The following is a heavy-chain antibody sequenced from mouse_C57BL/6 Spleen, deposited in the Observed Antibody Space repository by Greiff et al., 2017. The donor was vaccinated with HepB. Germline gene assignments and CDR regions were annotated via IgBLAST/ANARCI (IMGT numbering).Heavy chain of an antibody. Sequence: EVQLQQSGPELVKPGASVKISCKASGYTFTDYYMNWVKQSHGKSLEWIGDINPNNGGTSYNQKFKGKATLTVDKSSSTAYMELRSLTSEDSAVYYWARMRDGSSYLDYWGQGTTLTVSS. CDR1: GYTFTDYY. D-gene: IGHD1-1*01. CDR2: INPNNGGT. V-gene: IGHV1-26*01. CDR3: ARMRDGSSYLDY. J-gene: IGHJ2*01.